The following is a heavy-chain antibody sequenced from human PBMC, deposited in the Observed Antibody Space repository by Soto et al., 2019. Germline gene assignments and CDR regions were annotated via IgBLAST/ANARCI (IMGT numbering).Heavy chain of an antibody. CDR2: IYPADSDT. D-gene: IGHD1-1*01. Sequence: PGESLKISCKGSGDSFTTYWIGWVRQMPGKGLEWMGVIYPADSDTRYSPAFQGQVTFSADKSLSTAYLQWNSLKASDTARYYCARQRAWNDAFDFWGQGILVTVSS. V-gene: IGHV5-51*01. J-gene: IGHJ4*02. CDR1: GDSFTTYW. CDR3: ARQRAWNDAFDF.